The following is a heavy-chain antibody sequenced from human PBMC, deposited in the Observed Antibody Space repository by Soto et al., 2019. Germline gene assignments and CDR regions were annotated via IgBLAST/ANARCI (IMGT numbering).Heavy chain of an antibody. J-gene: IGHJ3*02. Sequence: SETLSLTCTFSGCSISSYYWSWIRQPPGKGLEWIGYIYYSGSTNYNPSLKGRVTISVDTSKNQFSLKLSSVTAADTAVYYCARHYGWAFDIWGQGTMVTVSS. CDR1: GCSISSYY. V-gene: IGHV4-59*08. D-gene: IGHD3-16*01. CDR3: ARHYGWAFDI. CDR2: IYYSGST.